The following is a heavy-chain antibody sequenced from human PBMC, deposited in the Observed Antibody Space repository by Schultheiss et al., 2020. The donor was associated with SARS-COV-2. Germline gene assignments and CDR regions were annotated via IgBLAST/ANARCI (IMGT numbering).Heavy chain of an antibody. CDR1: GFTFSSYS. J-gene: IGHJ4*02. V-gene: IGHV3-21*01. D-gene: IGHD2-8*01. CDR2: ISSSSSNI. Sequence: GGSLRLSCAASGFTFSSYSMNWVRQAPGKGLEWVSSISSSSSNIYNADSVKGGFTISRDNAKNSLYLQMKSLRAEDTAVYYCASVRGEGYCTNGVCYTGVGLDYWGQGTLVTVSS. CDR3: ASVRGEGYCTNGVCYTGVGLDY.